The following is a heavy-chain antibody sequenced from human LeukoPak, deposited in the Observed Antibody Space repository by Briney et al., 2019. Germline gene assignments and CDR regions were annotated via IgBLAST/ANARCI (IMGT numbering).Heavy chain of an antibody. D-gene: IGHD3-10*01. V-gene: IGHV1-46*01. CDR1: GYTFTSYY. CDR2: INPSGGST. Sequence: GASVEVSCKASGYTFTSYYMHWVRQAPGQGLEWMGIINPSGGSTSYAQKFQGRVTMTRDTSTSTVYMELSSLRSEDTAVYYCAMDYYGSGSYSNWGQGTLVTVSS. J-gene: IGHJ4*02. CDR3: AMDYYGSGSYSN.